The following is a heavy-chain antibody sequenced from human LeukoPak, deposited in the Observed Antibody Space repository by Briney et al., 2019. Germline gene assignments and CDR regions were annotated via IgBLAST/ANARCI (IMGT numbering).Heavy chain of an antibody. J-gene: IGHJ4*02. V-gene: IGHV1-8*01. CDR3: ARQTGYSGSGDY. Sequence: GASVKVSFKASGYTFTSYDINWVRQATGQGLEWMGWMNPNSGNTGYAQKFQGRVTMTRNTSISTAYMELSSLRSEDTAVYYCARQTGYSGSGDYWGQGTLVTVSS. CDR1: GYTFTSYD. CDR2: MNPNSGNT. D-gene: IGHD6-19*01.